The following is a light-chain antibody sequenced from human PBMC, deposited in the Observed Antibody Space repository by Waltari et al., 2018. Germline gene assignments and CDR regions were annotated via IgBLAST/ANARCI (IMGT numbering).Light chain of an antibody. V-gene: IGKV1-39*01. CDR3: QQYYSTPMYT. CDR1: QSISSY. CDR2: AAS. Sequence: DIQMTQSPSSLSASVGDRVPITCRASQSISSYLNWYQQKPGKAPKLLIYAASSLQSGVPSRFSGSGSGTDFTLTISSLQPEDVAVYYCQQYYSTPMYTFGQGTKLEIK. J-gene: IGKJ2*01.